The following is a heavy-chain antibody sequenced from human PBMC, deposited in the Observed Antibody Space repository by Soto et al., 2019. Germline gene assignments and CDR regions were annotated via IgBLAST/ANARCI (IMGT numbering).Heavy chain of an antibody. CDR3: ARLVVVVVAAPNWFDP. J-gene: IGHJ5*02. Sequence: PGGSLRLSCAASGFTFSSYWMSWVRQAPGKGLEWVANIKQDGSEKYYVDSVKGRFTISRDNAKNSLYLQMNSLRAEDTVVYYCARLVVVVVAAPNWFDPWGQGTLVTVSS. V-gene: IGHV3-7*05. CDR2: IKQDGSEK. CDR1: GFTFSSYW. D-gene: IGHD2-15*01.